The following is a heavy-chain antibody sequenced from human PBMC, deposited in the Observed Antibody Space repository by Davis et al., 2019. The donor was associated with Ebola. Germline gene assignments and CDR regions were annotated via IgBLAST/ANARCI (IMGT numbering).Heavy chain of an antibody. CDR2: IYTGDSDT. J-gene: IGHJ3*02. CDR1: GYSFTSYW. V-gene: IGHV5-51*01. Sequence: KVSCKGSGYSFTSYWIVWVRQMPGKGLEWMGIIYTGDSDTRYSPSFRGQVTISADKSTKTAFLVWTGLKASDTAMYYCASLRRTITGMDDAFDIWGQGTMVTVSS. D-gene: IGHD2-8*02. CDR3: ASLRRTITGMDDAFDI.